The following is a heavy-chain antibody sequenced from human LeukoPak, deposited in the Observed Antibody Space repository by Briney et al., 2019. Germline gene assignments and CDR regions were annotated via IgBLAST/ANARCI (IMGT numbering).Heavy chain of an antibody. CDR3: ARNNGWAFDF. CDR1: GFTFSTYW. J-gene: IGHJ3*01. CDR2: ISPDGSST. Sequence: PGGSLRLSCAASGFTFSTYWMHWVRQAPGKGLVWVSRISPDGSSTTYADSVKGRFSVSRDNAKNTLYLQMNSLRVDDTAVYYCARNNGWAFDFWGQGTMVTVSS. V-gene: IGHV3-74*03. D-gene: IGHD6-19*01.